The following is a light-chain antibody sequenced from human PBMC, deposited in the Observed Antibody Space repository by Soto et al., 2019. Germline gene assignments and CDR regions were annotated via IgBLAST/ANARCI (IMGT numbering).Light chain of an antibody. J-gene: IGKJ4*01. V-gene: IGKV3-11*01. CDR3: QQRSNWPPLT. CDR2: DAS. CDR1: QSVSSY. Sequence: ESVLTQSPATLSLSPGERATLSCRASQSVSSYLAWYQQKPGQAPRLLIYDASNRATGIPARFSGSGSGTDFTLTISSLEPEDFAVYYCQQRSNWPPLTFGGGTKVDI.